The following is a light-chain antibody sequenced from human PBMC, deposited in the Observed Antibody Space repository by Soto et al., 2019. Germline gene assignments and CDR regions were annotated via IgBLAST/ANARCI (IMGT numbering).Light chain of an antibody. CDR2: GAS. V-gene: IGKV3-20*01. J-gene: IGKJ2*01. CDR1: QSVRIF. Sequence: DIVLTQSPATLSLSPGERATLSCRASQSVRIFLAWYQQKPGQAPRLLIYGASSRATGIPDRFSGTGSGTDFTLTISRLEPEDFAMYYCQQYGSSPYAFGQGTKLEIK. CDR3: QQYGSSPYA.